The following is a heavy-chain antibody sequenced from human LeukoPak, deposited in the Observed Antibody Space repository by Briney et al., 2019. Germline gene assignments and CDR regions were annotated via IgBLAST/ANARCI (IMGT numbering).Heavy chain of an antibody. Sequence: PSETLSLTCAVSGYSISSGYYWGWIRQPPGKGLEWIGSIYHSGSTYYTPSLKSRVTISVDTSKNQFSLKLSSVTAADTAVYYWLRGVSLLDFWSGHQAGSYQIDVWGKGTTVTVSS. V-gene: IGHV4-38-2*01. CDR1: GYSISSGYY. J-gene: IGHJ6*01. CDR2: IYHSGST. D-gene: IGHD3-3*01. CDR3: LRGVSLLDFWSGHQAGSYQIDV.